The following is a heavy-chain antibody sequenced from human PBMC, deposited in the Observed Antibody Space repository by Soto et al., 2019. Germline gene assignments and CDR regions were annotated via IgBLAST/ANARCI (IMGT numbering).Heavy chain of an antibody. D-gene: IGHD1-26*01. V-gene: IGHV1-69*01. CDR1: GGSFRSYA. Sequence: QVQLVQSGVEVKKPGSSVKVSCKASGGSFRSYATSWVRQAPGQGLEWMGGIIPMFHTPSYAQKFQGRVTITADESTSTAYMEMSSLRSEDTAIYYCARPAGKGNYYHALDVWGQGTTVTVSS. CDR3: ARPAGKGNYYHALDV. J-gene: IGHJ6*02. CDR2: IIPMFHTP.